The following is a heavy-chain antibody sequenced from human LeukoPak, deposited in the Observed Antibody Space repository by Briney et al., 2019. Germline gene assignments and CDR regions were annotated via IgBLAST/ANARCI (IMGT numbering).Heavy chain of an antibody. V-gene: IGHV1-18*01. CDR1: VYAFTNYG. CDR3: ARDTGLTHYFDP. J-gene: IGHJ5*02. D-gene: IGHD2-15*01. CDR2: VSGHNGNT. Sequence: ASVKVSCKTSVYAFTNYGLNWVRQAPGQGLEWVGWVSGHNGNTDYAPRFQGRVTMTTDTSTKTAYMELSSLTSDDTAVYYCARDTGLTHYFDPWGQGTLVTVSS.